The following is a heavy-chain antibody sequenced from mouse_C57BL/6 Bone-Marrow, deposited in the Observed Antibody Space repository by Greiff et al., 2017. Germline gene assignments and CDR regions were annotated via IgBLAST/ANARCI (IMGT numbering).Heavy chain of an antibody. CDR1: GYTFTSYW. J-gene: IGHJ1*03. Sequence: VQLQQPGAELVKPGASVKMSCKASGYTFTSYWITWVKQRPGQGLEWIGDIYPGSGSTNYNEKFKSKATLTVDTSSSTAYLQLSSLTSADSAVDCCARDGPWYFDVWGTGTTVTVSS. CDR3: ARDGPWYFDV. CDR2: IYPGSGST. D-gene: IGHD2-3*01. V-gene: IGHV1-55*01.